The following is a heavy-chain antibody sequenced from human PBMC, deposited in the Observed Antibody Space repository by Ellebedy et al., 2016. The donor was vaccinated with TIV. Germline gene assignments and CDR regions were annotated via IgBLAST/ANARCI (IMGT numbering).Heavy chain of an antibody. CDR3: AAGRGLGSGDY. CDR2: IVVGSGNT. V-gene: IGHV1-58*02. Sequence: AASVKVSCKASGFTFTSSAMQWVRQARGQCLEWIGWIVVGSGNTNYAQKFKERVTITRDMSTSKAYMELSSLRSEDTAVYYCAAGRGLGSGDYWGQGTLVTVSS. D-gene: IGHD3-10*01. CDR1: GFTFTSSA. J-gene: IGHJ4*02.